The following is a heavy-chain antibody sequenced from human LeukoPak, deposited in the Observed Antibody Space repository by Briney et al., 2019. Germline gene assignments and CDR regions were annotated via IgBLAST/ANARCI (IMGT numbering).Heavy chain of an antibody. CDR3: ARDSEKSSSFAFDI. J-gene: IGHJ3*02. D-gene: IGHD6-13*01. CDR1: GFTFSNYW. Sequence: GGSLRLSCAASGFTFSNYWMAWVRQAPGKGLERVANINLDGSEKDYVDSLKGRCTISRDEAKNSLYLQVNTLRAEDTAVYYCARDSEKSSSFAFDIWGQGTVVTVSS. V-gene: IGHV3-7*01. CDR2: INLDGSEK.